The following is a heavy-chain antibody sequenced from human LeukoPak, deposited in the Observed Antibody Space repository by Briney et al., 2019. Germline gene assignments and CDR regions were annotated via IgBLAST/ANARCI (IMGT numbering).Heavy chain of an antibody. D-gene: IGHD2-2*01. CDR2: ISGSGGST. V-gene: IGHV3-23*01. J-gene: IGHJ4*02. Sequence: GASLRLSCAASGFTFSSYAMIWVRQAPGKGLEWVSTISGSGGSTYYADSVKGRFTISRDNSKNTLYLQMNSLRAEDTAVYCCAKGVVPAALLSADYWGQGTLVTVSS. CDR3: AKGVVPAALLSADY. CDR1: GFTFSSYA.